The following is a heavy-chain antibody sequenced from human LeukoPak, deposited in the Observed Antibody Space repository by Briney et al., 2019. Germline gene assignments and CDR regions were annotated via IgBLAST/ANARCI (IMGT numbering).Heavy chain of an antibody. CDR1: GFTFSSYD. CDR2: IGTLGDT. J-gene: IGHJ4*02. CDR3: TRGRNSNYYDSSGYYPY. Sequence: PGGSLRLSCAASGFTFSSYDMHWVRQATGKGLEWVSAIGTLGDTDYPDSVKGRFTISRENAKNSLYLQMNNVGAGDTAVYYCTRGRNSNYYDSSGYYPYWGQGTLVTVSS. V-gene: IGHV3-13*01. D-gene: IGHD3-22*01.